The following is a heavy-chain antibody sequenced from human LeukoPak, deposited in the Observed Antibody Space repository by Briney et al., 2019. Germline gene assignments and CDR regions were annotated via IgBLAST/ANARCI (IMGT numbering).Heavy chain of an antibody. CDR3: AGGGLWSTPATIDAFDI. CDR2: INPSGGST. Sequence: ASVKVSCKASGYTFTSYYMHWVRQAPGQGLEWMGIINPSGGSTSYAQKFQGRVTMTRDTSTSTVYMELSSLRSEDTAVYYCAGGGLWSTPATIDAFDIWGQGTMVTVSS. D-gene: IGHD5-18*01. V-gene: IGHV1-46*01. CDR1: GYTFTSYY. J-gene: IGHJ3*02.